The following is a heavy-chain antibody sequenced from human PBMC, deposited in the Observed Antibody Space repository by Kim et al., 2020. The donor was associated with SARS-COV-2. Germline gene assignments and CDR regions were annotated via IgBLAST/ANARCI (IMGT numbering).Heavy chain of an antibody. CDR1: GDSISGYY. CDR2: IHYSGNT. J-gene: IGHJ4*02. CDR3: GRGARGGTFGGVIVRLDY. D-gene: IGHD3-16*02. Sequence: SETLSLTCTVSGDSISGYYWSWIRQPPGKGLEWIGYIHYSGNTNYNPSLKSRVTISIDTSKNLFYLKLSSVTAADTAVYYCGRGARGGTFGGVIVRLDYWGQGTLLTVSS. V-gene: IGHV4-59*01.